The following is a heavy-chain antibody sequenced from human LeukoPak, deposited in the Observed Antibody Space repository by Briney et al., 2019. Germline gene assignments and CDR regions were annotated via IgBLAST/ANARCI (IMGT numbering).Heavy chain of an antibody. V-gene: IGHV3-15*01. CDR1: EFTFSDAW. Sequence: NPGGSLRLSCAASEFTFSDAWMSWVRQAPGKGLEWVGRIKSKTDGGTTDYAAPVKGRFTISRDDSKNTLYLQMNSLKTEDTAVYYCTTDRPLDSITMIVVVPRDPWGQGTLVTVSS. CDR3: TTDRPLDSITMIVVVPRDP. CDR2: IKSKTDGGTT. J-gene: IGHJ5*02. D-gene: IGHD3-22*01.